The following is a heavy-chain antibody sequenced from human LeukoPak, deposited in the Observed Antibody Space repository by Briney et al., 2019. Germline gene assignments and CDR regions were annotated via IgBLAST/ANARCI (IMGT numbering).Heavy chain of an antibody. J-gene: IGHJ4*02. V-gene: IGHV3-33*06. CDR3: LNIPNDYGDYSPL. D-gene: IGHD4-17*01. Sequence: PGGSLRLSCEASGFSFSSYGLHWVRQAPGKGLEWVALIWHDGSNKYYADSVKGRFTISRDNSKNTLHLQMNSLRAEDTAIYYCLNIPNDYGDYSPLGGQGSLVIVSS. CDR2: IWHDGSNK. CDR1: GFSFSSYG.